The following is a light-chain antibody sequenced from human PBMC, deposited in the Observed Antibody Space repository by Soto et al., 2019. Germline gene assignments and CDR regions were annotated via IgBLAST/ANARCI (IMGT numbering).Light chain of an antibody. J-gene: IGLJ1*01. CDR2: RGD. CDR1: SSNIGSNT. V-gene: IGLV1-44*01. Sequence: QSALTQPPSASGTPGQRVTISCSGSSSNIGSNTLNWYRQLPGTAPKLLIYRGDQRPSGVPDRFSGSKSGTSASLAISGLQSEDEAEYYCAAWDDSLNGRVFGTGSMVTVL. CDR3: AAWDDSLNGRV.